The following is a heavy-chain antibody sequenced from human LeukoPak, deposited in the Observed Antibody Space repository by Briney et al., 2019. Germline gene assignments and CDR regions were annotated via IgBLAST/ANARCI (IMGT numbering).Heavy chain of an antibody. CDR1: GYTFTGYY. V-gene: IGHV1-2*02. D-gene: IGHD3-3*01. Sequence: ASVKVSCKASGYTFTGYYMHWVRQAPGQGLEWMGWINPNSGGTNYAQKFQGRVTMTRDTSISTTYMELSRLRSDDTAVYYCARDPRTIFGVVMDWFDPWGQGTLVTVSS. CDR3: ARDPRTIFGVVMDWFDP. J-gene: IGHJ5*02. CDR2: INPNSGGT.